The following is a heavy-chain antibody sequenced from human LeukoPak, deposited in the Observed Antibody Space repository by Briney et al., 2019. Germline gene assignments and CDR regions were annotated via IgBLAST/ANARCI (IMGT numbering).Heavy chain of an antibody. Sequence: ASVKVSCKASGYTFSTYGISWVRQAPGQGLEWMGWINPYNGNTKYAQQLQDRATMTSETSTSTAYMELRSLRSDDTAVYYCVRDGGSSGPGGNWGQGTLVTVSS. CDR3: VRDGGSSGPGGN. CDR2: INPYNGNT. V-gene: IGHV1-18*01. CDR1: GYTFSTYG. D-gene: IGHD2-15*01. J-gene: IGHJ4*02.